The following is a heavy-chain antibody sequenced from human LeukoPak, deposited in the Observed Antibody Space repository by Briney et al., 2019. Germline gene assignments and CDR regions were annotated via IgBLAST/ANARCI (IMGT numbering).Heavy chain of an antibody. Sequence: SETLSLTCTVSGGSISSYYWSWFRQPPGKGLEYIGCIYNSGSTNYNPSLKSRVTISVDTSKNQFSLKLSSVTAADTAVYYCARDGGSSMITMVRGVIPDYWGQGTLVTVSS. CDR3: ARDGGSSMITMVRGVIPDY. CDR2: IYNSGST. CDR1: GGSISSYY. V-gene: IGHV4-59*12. D-gene: IGHD3-10*01. J-gene: IGHJ4*02.